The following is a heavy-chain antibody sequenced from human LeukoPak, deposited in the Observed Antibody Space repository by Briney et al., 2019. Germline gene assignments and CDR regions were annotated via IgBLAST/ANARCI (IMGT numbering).Heavy chain of an antibody. CDR1: GGSFSGYY. D-gene: IGHD6-19*01. Sequence: PSETLSLTCAVYGGSFSGYYWSWIRQPPGKGLEWIGEINHSGSTNYNPSLKSRVTISVDTSKNQFSLKLSSVTAADTAVYYCASQLPAYSSGWYSRHFDYWGQGTLVTVSS. V-gene: IGHV4-34*01. CDR2: INHSGST. CDR3: ASQLPAYSSGWYSRHFDY. J-gene: IGHJ4*02.